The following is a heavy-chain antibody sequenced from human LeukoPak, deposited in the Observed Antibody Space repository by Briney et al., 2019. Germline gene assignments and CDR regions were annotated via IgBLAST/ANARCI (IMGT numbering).Heavy chain of an antibody. Sequence: VGSLRLSCATSGFTFNGSALHWVRQASGQGLGWVGRIRSKAHRYATAYAASVKGRFTVSRDDSNNMAYLQMNSLKAEDTAIYYCTRRHYGDYVVDNWGQGTLVTVSS. D-gene: IGHD4-17*01. CDR2: IRSKAHRYAT. V-gene: IGHV3-73*01. CDR1: GFTFNGSA. J-gene: IGHJ4*02. CDR3: TRRHYGDYVVDN.